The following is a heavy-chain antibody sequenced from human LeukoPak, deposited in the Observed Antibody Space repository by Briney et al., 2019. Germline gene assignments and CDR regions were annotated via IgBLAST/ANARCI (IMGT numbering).Heavy chain of an antibody. Sequence: SETLSLTCAVYGGSFSGYYWSWIRQPPGKGLEWIGEINHSGSTNYNPSLKSRVTISVDTSKNQFSLKLSSVTAADTAVYYCARRRGGSYYVSGSYYKAWYFDLWGRGTLVTVSS. CDR2: INHSGST. CDR3: ARRRGGSYYVSGSYYKAWYFDL. J-gene: IGHJ2*01. V-gene: IGHV4-34*01. D-gene: IGHD3-10*01. CDR1: GGSFSGYY.